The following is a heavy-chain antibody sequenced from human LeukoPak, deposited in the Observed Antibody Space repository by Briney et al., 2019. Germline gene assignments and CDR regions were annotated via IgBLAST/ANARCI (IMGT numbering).Heavy chain of an antibody. J-gene: IGHJ4*02. D-gene: IGHD3-22*01. CDR3: ARDPDRLDNYDSSGYLDY. Sequence: PGGSLRLSCAASGFTFSSYAMHWVRQAPGKGLEWVAVISYDGSNKYYADSVKGRFTISRDNSKNTLYLQMNSLRAEDTAVYYCARDPDRLDNYDSSGYLDYWGQGTLVIVSS. CDR1: GFTFSSYA. CDR2: ISYDGSNK. V-gene: IGHV3-30-3*01.